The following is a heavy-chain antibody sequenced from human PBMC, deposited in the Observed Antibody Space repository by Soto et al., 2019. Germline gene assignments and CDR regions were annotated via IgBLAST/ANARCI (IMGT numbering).Heavy chain of an antibody. J-gene: IGHJ4*02. CDR3: ARTYYYDGSGYPSDY. D-gene: IGHD3-22*01. Sequence: QVQLQESGPGLVRPSQTLSLTCTVSGGSINSGSYYWSWICQPPGKGLEWICYIYYSGNTYYKPSLKIRITISLDTSKNHFSLKLSSVTAADTAVYYCARTYYYDGSGYPSDYWGQGTLVTVSS. V-gene: IGHV4-30-4*01. CDR2: IYYSGNT. CDR1: GGSINSGSYY.